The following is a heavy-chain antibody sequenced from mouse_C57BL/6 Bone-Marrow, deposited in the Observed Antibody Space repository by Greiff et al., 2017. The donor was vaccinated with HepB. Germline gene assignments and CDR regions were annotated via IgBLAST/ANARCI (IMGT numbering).Heavy chain of an antibody. CDR3: ARRTGRGYWYFDV. D-gene: IGHD3-1*01. CDR2: IDPSDSET. J-gene: IGHJ1*03. V-gene: IGHV1-52*01. CDR1: GYTFTSYW. Sequence: QVQLQQPGAELVRPGSSVKLSCKASGYTFTSYWMHWVKQRPIQGLEWIGNIDPSDSETHYNQKFKDKATLTVDKSSSTAYRQLSSLTSEDSAVYYCARRTGRGYWYFDVWGTGTTVTVSS.